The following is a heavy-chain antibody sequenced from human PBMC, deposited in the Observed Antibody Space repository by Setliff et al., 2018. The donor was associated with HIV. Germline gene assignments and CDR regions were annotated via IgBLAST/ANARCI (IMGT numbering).Heavy chain of an antibody. CDR2: IYYSGTT. CDR3: ARFQAWQLGRRGGYYY. D-gene: IGHD1-1*01. Sequence: SETLSLTCTVSGDSVSSGSYYWSWIRQPPGKGLEWIGYIYYSGTTNYNPSLKSRVTISVDTSKNQFSLKLSSVTAADTAVYYCARFQAWQLGRRGGYYYWGPGTLVTVSS. V-gene: IGHV4-61*01. CDR1: GDSVSSGSYY. J-gene: IGHJ4*02.